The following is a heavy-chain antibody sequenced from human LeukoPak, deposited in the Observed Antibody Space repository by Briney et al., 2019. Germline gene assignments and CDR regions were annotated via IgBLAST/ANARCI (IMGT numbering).Heavy chain of an antibody. Sequence: GESLRLSCAASGFTFSGYGMHWVRQAPGKGLKWVAVISYDGSYKYYADSVKGRFTISRDNSKNTLYLQMNSLKAEDTAVYYCAKDLRQLERRGDWFDPWGQGTLVTVSS. CDR1: GFTFSGYG. J-gene: IGHJ5*02. V-gene: IGHV3-30*18. D-gene: IGHD1-1*01. CDR2: ISYDGSYK. CDR3: AKDLRQLERRGDWFDP.